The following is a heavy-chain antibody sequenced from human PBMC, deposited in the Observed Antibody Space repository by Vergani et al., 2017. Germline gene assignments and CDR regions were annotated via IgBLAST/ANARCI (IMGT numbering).Heavy chain of an antibody. CDR1: GFTFNEYW. D-gene: IGHD3-3*01. V-gene: IGHV3-74*01. CDR3: ARARKFRFGVVWENWFDP. CDR2: MNGDGDTI. J-gene: IGHJ5*02. Sequence: EVELVESGGVLVQPGGSLRLSCAASGFTFNEYWMHWARQVPGKGLVWVSGMNGDGDTISYADSVKGRFTISRDNAKNTLFLQMNSLRAEDTAVYYCARARKFRFGVVWENWFDPWGQGTLVTVSS.